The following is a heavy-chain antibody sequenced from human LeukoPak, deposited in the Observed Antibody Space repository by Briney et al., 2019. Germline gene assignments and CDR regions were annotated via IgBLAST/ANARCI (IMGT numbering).Heavy chain of an antibody. D-gene: IGHD5-18*01. CDR2: ISGSGATT. V-gene: IGHV3-23*01. CDR3: AKGYSFGCCNYYYMDA. Sequence: GGSLRLSCAASGFTFSNHGMSWVRQAPGKGLEWVSAISGSGATTYSADSVKGRFTISRDNSKNTLYLQMNSLRAEDTAVYYCAKGYSFGCCNYYYMDAWGKGTTVTVSS. CDR1: GFTFSNHG. J-gene: IGHJ6*03.